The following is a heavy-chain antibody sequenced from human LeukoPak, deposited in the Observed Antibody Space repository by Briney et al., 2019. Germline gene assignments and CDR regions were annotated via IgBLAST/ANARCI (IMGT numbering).Heavy chain of an antibody. Sequence: GGSLRLSCAASGFTFSSYWMSWVRQAPGKGLEWVANIKQDGSVKYYVDSVTGRFTISRDNAKNSLYLQMDSLRAEDTAVYYCARIGYSSSSTDYWGQGTLATVSS. CDR2: IKQDGSVK. CDR3: ARIGYSSSSTDY. V-gene: IGHV3-7*01. J-gene: IGHJ4*02. D-gene: IGHD6-6*01. CDR1: GFTFSSYW.